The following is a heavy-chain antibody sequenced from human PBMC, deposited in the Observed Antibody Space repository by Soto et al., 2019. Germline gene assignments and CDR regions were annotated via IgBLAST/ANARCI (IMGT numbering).Heavy chain of an antibody. V-gene: IGHV1-69*01. CDR2: FIPMFGTA. D-gene: IGHD1-26*01. CDR3: ASVKMEVGDTPYTKHFYGMDV. Sequence: QVQLVQSGAEVKKPGSSVKVSCKASGGTFSSYAINWVRQAPGQGLEWMGGFIPMFGTANNAQKFQGRVTITAEESTKTVYMELSSLRSEDTAVYYCASVKMEVGDTPYTKHFYGMDVWGQVTTVSVSS. CDR1: GGTFSSYA. J-gene: IGHJ6*02.